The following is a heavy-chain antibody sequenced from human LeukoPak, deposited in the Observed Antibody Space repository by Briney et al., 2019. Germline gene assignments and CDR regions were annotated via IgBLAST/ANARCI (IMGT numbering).Heavy chain of an antibody. V-gene: IGHV1-69*02. CDR3: ARASTVPYNWFDP. J-gene: IGHJ5*02. D-gene: IGHD4-11*01. CDR1: GGTFSSYT. Sequence: SVKVSCKASGGTFSSYTISWVRQAPGQGLEWMGRIIPILGIANYAQKFQGRVTITADKSTSTAYMELSSLRSEDTAVYYCARASTVPYNWFDPWGQGTLVTVSP. CDR2: IIPILGIA.